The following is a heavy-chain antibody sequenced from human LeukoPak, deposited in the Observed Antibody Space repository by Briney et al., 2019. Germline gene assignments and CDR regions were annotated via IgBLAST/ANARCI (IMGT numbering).Heavy chain of an antibody. CDR1: GFTFSDYY. V-gene: IGHV3-11*01. Sequence: GGSLRLSCAASGFTFSDYYMSWIRQAPGKGLEWVSYIGGSGATIYYADSVKGRFTISRDNSKNTLYLQMDSLRAEDTALYYCAKVRGAVAGSGLDYWGQGTLVTVSS. J-gene: IGHJ4*02. CDR2: IGGSGATI. D-gene: IGHD6-19*01. CDR3: AKVRGAVAGSGLDY.